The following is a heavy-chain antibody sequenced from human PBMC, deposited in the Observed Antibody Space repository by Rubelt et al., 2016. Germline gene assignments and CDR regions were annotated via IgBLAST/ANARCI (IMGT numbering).Heavy chain of an antibody. CDR2: MNPNSGKT. CDR3: ARENDALDI. CDR1: GYTFNNYD. V-gene: IGHV1-8*01. Sequence: PGASVKVSCKTSGYTFNNYDFNWVRQATGQGLEWMGWMNPNSGKTHYAQKLQGRVTMTWNNSVSTAYMELSSLTSDDTAVFYCARENDALDIWGQGTMVTVSS. J-gene: IGHJ3*02.